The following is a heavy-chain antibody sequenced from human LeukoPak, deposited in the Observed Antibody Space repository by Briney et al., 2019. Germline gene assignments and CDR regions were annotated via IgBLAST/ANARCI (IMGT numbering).Heavy chain of an antibody. CDR1: GGSISSYY. J-gene: IGHJ6*03. V-gene: IGHV4-59*01. Sequence: SETLSLTCTVSGGSISSYYWSWIRQPPGKGLEWIGYIYSSGSTNYNPSLKSRVTISVDTSRNQFSLKLSSVTAADTAMYYCAGMFQYYYMDVWGKGTTVTVSS. CDR3: AGMFQYYYMDV. CDR2: IYSSGST. D-gene: IGHD3-10*02.